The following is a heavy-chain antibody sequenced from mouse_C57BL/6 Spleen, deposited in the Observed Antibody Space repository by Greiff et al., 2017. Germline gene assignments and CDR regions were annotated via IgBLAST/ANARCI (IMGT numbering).Heavy chain of an antibody. Sequence: QVQLQQPGAELVKPGASVKLSCKASGYTFTSYWMHWVKQRPGQGLEWIGMIHPNSGSTNYNEKFKSKATLTVDKSSSTAYMQLSSLTSEDSAVYYCARSRGYDNFDVWGTGTTVTVSS. J-gene: IGHJ1*03. D-gene: IGHD2-2*01. V-gene: IGHV1-64*01. CDR3: ARSRGYDNFDV. CDR1: GYTFTSYW. CDR2: IHPNSGST.